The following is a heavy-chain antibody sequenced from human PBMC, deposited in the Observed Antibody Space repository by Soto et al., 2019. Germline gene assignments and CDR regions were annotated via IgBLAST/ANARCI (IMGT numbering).Heavy chain of an antibody. J-gene: IGHJ6*03. CDR1: GFIFSSFG. CDR3: ARGSGAYYYYMDV. D-gene: IGHD2-21*01. CDR2: IWHDGTHK. V-gene: IGHV3-33*01. Sequence: GGSLRLSCAASGFIFSSFGIHWARQAPGKGLEWVAVIWHDGTHKCYTDSVKGRFTISRDNSKNTVSLQMNSLRAEDTAVYYCARGSGAYYYYMDVWGKGTTVTVSS.